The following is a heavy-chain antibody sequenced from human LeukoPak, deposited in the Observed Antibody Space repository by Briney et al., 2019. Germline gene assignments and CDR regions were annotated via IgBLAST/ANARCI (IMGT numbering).Heavy chain of an antibody. J-gene: IGHJ3*02. CDR1: GFTFNNAW. D-gene: IGHD3-10*01. CDR3: AKVRGSDAFDI. CDR2: ISGSGGST. V-gene: IGHV3-23*01. Sequence: PGGSLRLSCAASGFTFNNAWMSWVRQAPGKGLQWVSAISGSGGSTYYADSVKGRFTISRDNSKNTLYLQMNSLRAEDTAVYYCAKVRGSDAFDIWGQGTMVTVSS.